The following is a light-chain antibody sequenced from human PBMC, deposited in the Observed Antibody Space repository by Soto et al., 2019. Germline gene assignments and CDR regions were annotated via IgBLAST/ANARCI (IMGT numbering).Light chain of an antibody. V-gene: IGKV3-15*01. CDR1: QSVSSN. Sequence: EIVMTQSPATLSVSPGERATLSCRASQSVSSNLAWYQQKPGQAHRLLIYGASTRATGIPARFSGSGSGTEFTLTISSLQYEDFAVYYCQQYNNWPPGTFGQGTKVEIK. J-gene: IGKJ1*01. CDR2: GAS. CDR3: QQYNNWPPGT.